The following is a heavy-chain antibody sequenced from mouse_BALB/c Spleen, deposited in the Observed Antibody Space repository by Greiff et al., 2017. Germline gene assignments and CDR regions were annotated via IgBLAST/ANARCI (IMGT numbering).Heavy chain of an antibody. V-gene: IGHV5-12-1*01. CDR3: ARRTMITTGYAMDY. CDR2: ISSGGGST. J-gene: IGHJ4*01. CDR1: GFTFSSYA. Sequence: EVKLVESGGGLVKPGGSLKLSCAASGFTFSSYAMSWVRQSPEKRLEWVAYISSGGGSTYYPDTVKGRFTISRDNAKNTLYLQMSSLKSEDTAMYYCARRTMITTGYAMDYWGQGTSVTVSS. D-gene: IGHD2-4*01.